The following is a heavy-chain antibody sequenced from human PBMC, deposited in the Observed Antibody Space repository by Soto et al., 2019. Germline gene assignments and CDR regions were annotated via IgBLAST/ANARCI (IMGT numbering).Heavy chain of an antibody. V-gene: IGHV3-48*01. J-gene: IGHJ4*02. Sequence: PGGSLRLSCAASGFTFSSYSMNWVRQAPGKGLEWVSYISSSSSTIYYADSVKGRFTISRDNSKNTLYLQMNSLRAEDTAVYYCARDRVAVGADFDYWGQGTLVTVSS. D-gene: IGHD1-26*01. CDR1: GFTFSSYS. CDR3: ARDRVAVGADFDY. CDR2: ISSSSSTI.